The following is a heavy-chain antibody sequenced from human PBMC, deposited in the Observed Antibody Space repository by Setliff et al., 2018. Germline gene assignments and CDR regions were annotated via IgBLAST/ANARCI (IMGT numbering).Heavy chain of an antibody. D-gene: IGHD3-3*01. CDR2: MNPNSGNT. V-gene: IGHV1-8*02. CDR1: GYTFTSYD. J-gene: IGHJ5*02. Sequence: GASVKVSCKASGYTFTSYDINWVRQATGQGLEWMGWMNPNSGNTGYAQKFQGRVTMTRNTSISTAYMELSSLRSEDTAVYYCARGRRGNYDFWSGYSNWFDPWGQGTLVTV. CDR3: ARGRRGNYDFWSGYSNWFDP.